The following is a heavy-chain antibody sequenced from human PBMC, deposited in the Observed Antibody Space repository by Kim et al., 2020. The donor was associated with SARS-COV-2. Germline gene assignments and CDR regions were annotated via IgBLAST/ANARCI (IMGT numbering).Heavy chain of an antibody. D-gene: IGHD3-3*01. CDR2: INPSGGST. V-gene: IGHV1-46*01. CDR3: ARGTPQYHDFWSGYSPQPNNGMDV. J-gene: IGHJ6*02. Sequence: ASVKVSCKASGYTFTSYYMHWVRQAPGQGLEWMGIINPSGGSTSYAQKFQGRVTMTRDTSTSTVYMELSSLRSEDTAVYYCARGTPQYHDFWSGYSPQPNNGMDVWGQGTTVTVSS. CDR1: GYTFTSYY.